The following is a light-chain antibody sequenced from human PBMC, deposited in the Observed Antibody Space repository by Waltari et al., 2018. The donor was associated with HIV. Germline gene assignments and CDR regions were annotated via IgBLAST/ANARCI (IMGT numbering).Light chain of an antibody. CDR1: SSNIGSNT. CDR2: SNS. Sequence: QSVLTQPPSASGTPGQRVTIYCSGSSSNIGSNTVNWYKQLPGTAPKLLIYSNSQRPSGVPDRVAGSRSGTSASLAISGLQSEDEADYYCAAWTDSLTAGVFGGGTKLSVL. J-gene: IGLJ2*01. CDR3: AAWTDSLTAGV. V-gene: IGLV1-44*01.